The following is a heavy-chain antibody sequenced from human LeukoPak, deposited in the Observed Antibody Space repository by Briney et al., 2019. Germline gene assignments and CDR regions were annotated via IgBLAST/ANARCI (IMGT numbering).Heavy chain of an antibody. V-gene: IGHV3-23*01. CDR1: GFTFSTLD. Sequence: PGGSLRLSCAASGFTFSTLDVLWPPHPPGKALEGVSSIFPSGGEIHYADSVRGRFTISRDNSKSTLSLQMNSLRAEDTAIYYCATYRQVLLPFESWGQGTLVTVSS. D-gene: IGHD2-8*02. J-gene: IGHJ4*02. CDR2: IFPSGGEI. CDR3: ATYRQVLLPFES.